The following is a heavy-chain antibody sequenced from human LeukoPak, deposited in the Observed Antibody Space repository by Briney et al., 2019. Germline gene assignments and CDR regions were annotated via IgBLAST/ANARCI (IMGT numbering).Heavy chain of an antibody. J-gene: IGHJ3*02. Sequence: ASVKVSCKASGYTFTSYYMHWVRQAPGQGLEWMGIINPSGGSTSYAQKFQGRVTMTRDMSTSTVYMELSSLRSEDTAVYYCAKSRLVVVNKEAFDIWGQGTMVTVSS. D-gene: IGHD3-22*01. CDR1: GYTFTSYY. CDR2: INPSGGST. V-gene: IGHV1-46*01. CDR3: AKSRLVVVNKEAFDI.